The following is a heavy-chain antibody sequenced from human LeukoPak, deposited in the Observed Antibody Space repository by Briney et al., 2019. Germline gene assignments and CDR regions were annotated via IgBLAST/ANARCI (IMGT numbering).Heavy chain of an antibody. CDR1: GFTLSSYD. V-gene: IGHV3-48*04. D-gene: IGHD3-10*01. Sequence: PGGSLRLSCAASGFTLSSYDMNWVRQAPGKGLEWVSYISSSRNTIYYADSVKGRFTISRDNAKNSLYLQMNSLRAEDTAVYYCARGSLSSRGVDGSGSYSGPRYYYYMDVWGKGSTVTVSS. CDR3: ARGSLSSRGVDGSGSYSGPRYYYYMDV. J-gene: IGHJ6*03. CDR2: ISSSRNTI.